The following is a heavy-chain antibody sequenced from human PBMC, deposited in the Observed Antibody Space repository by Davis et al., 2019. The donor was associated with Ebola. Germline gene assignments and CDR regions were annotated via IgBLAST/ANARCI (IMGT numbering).Heavy chain of an antibody. J-gene: IGHJ2*01. CDR1: GYSFTSYW. V-gene: IGHV5-51*01. D-gene: IGHD4-17*01. CDR2: IYPGDSDT. Sequence: GESLKISCKGSGYSFTSYWISWVRQMPGKGLEWMGIIYPGDSDTRYSPSFQGQVTISADKSISTAYLQWSSLKASDTAMYYCARRSPYGAYEGGWYFDLWGRGTLVTVSS. CDR3: ARRSPYGAYEGGWYFDL.